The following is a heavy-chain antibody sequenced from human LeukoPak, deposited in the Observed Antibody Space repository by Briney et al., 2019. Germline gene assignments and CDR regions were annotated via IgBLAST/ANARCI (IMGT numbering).Heavy chain of an antibody. J-gene: IGHJ4*02. CDR1: GFTFSSYA. D-gene: IGHD1-1*01. CDR2: ISGSGWSA. Sequence: GGSLRLSCAASGFTFSSYAMSWGRQAAGKGLEWVSAISGSGWSAYYADSVKGRFTISRDNSKTTLYLQMNNLTAEDTALYYCAKVSLQLRGVFDYWGQGTLVTVSS. CDR3: AKVSLQLRGVFDY. V-gene: IGHV3-23*01.